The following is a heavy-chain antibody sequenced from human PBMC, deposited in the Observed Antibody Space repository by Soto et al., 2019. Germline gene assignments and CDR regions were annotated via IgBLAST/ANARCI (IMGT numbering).Heavy chain of an antibody. CDR3: ASSTTGGYSSGWYYAFDI. Sequence: GASVKVSCKASGYTFTTYGISWVRQAPGQGLEWMGWISGHNDNTIYAQKIQGRVTMTTDTSTSTAYMELRSLRSDDTAVYYCASSTTGGYSSGWYYAFDIWGQGTMVTVSS. V-gene: IGHV1-18*01. CDR2: ISGHNDNT. D-gene: IGHD6-19*01. CDR1: GYTFTTYG. J-gene: IGHJ3*02.